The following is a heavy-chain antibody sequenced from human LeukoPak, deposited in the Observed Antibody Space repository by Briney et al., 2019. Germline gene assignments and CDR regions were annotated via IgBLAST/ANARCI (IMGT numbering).Heavy chain of an antibody. CDR2: IGPTGTDR. Sequence: GGSLRLSCAASGFTFSSCGFNWVRQAPGKGLEWVSSIGPTGTDRYYADSVRGRFTISRDNAKNSMYLQMDSLRDEDTAVYCCATETIGRHYDYWGQGTLLTVSS. V-gene: IGHV3-21*01. CDR3: ATETIGRHYDY. D-gene: IGHD1-14*01. CDR1: GFTFSSCG. J-gene: IGHJ4*02.